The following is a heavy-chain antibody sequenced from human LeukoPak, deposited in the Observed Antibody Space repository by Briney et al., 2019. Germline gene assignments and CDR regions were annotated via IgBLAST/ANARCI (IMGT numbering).Heavy chain of an antibody. CDR1: GFTFSSYA. Sequence: GGSLRLSCAASGFTFSSYAMSWVRQAPGKGLEWVSGVSGSGGSTYYADSVKGRFTISRDNFKNTLYLQMNSLRAEDTAVYYCAFSPGGELLLPSFDYWGQGTLVTVSS. CDR3: AFSPGGELLLPSFDY. D-gene: IGHD1-26*01. CDR2: VSGSGGST. V-gene: IGHV3-23*01. J-gene: IGHJ4*02.